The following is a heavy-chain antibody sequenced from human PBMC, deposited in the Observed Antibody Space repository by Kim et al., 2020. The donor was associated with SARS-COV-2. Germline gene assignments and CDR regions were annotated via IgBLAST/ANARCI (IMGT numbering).Heavy chain of an antibody. CDR1: GYSFNSYG. V-gene: IGHV1-18*01. Sequence: ASVKVSCKASGYSFNSYGINWVRQAPGQGLEWLGWISAYDGSTKYAQTMQGRVTMNTDISTSTAYMELGSLRSDDTAVYYCAREHCTGLICYLWGRYFYWGQGALVTVSS. J-gene: IGHJ4*02. CDR3: AREHCTGLICYLWGRYFY. D-gene: IGHD2-15*01. CDR2: ISAYDGST.